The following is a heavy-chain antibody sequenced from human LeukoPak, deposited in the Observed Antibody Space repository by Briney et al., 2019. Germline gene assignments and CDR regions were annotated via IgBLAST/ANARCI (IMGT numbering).Heavy chain of an antibody. J-gene: IGHJ6*02. CDR1: GFTFSGSA. CDR3: TRESYVSGSFGPFV. D-gene: IGHD3-10*01. Sequence: GGSLRLSCAASGFTFSGSAMHWVRQASGKGLEWVGLIRSKANSYATAYAASVKGRFTISRDDSKNTAYLQINSLKTEDTAVYYCTRESYVSGSFGPFVWGQGTTVTVS. V-gene: IGHV3-73*01. CDR2: IRSKANSYAT.